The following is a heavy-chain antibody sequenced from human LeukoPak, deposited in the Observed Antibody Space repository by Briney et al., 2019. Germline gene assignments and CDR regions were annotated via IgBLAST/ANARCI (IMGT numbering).Heavy chain of an antibody. CDR2: INHSGST. V-gene: IGHV4-34*01. D-gene: IGHD5-18*01. Sequence: SETLSLTCAVYGGSFSGYYWSWIRQRPGKGLEWIGEINHSGSTNYNPSLKSRVTISVDTSKNQFSLKLSSVTAADTAVYYCARDSSYGYYYYGMDVWGKGTTVTVSS. CDR1: GGSFSGYY. J-gene: IGHJ6*04. CDR3: ARDSSYGYYYYGMDV.